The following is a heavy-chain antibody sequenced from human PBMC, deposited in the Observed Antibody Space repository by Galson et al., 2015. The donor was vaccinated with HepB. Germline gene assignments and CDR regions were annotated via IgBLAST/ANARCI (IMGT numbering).Heavy chain of an antibody. CDR3: ARIRPDYDFWSGYYSFRNEYYFDY. CDR2: IDWDDDK. J-gene: IGHJ4*02. CDR1: GFSLSTSGMC. D-gene: IGHD3-3*01. Sequence: PALVKPTQTLTLTCTFSGFSLSTSGMCVSWIRQPPGKALEWLALIDWDDDKYYSTSLKTRLTISKDTSKNQVVLTMTNMDPVDTATYYCARIRPDYDFWSGYYSFRNEYYFDYWGQGTLVTVSS. V-gene: IGHV2-70*01.